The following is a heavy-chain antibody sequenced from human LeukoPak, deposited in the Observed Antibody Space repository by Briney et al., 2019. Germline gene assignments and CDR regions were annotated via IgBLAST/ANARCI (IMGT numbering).Heavy chain of an antibody. CDR1: GGSISTYY. J-gene: IGHJ4*02. D-gene: IGHD1-26*01. Sequence: SETLSLTCTVSGGSISTYYWSWIRQPPGKGLEWIGFIYYSGSTNYNPSLKSRVTISVDTSKNQFSLKLSSVTAADTAVYYCARRPPSGGYYFDYWGQGTLVTVSS. CDR2: IYYSGST. CDR3: ARRPPSGGYYFDY. V-gene: IGHV4-59*01.